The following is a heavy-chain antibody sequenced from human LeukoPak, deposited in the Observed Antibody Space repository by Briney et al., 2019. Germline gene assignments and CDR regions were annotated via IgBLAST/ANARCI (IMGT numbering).Heavy chain of an antibody. D-gene: IGHD6-19*01. CDR3: ARQVAGLIDY. CDR1: GGSISSSSYY. Sequence: SETLSLTCTVSGGSISSSSYYWGWIRQPPGKGLEWIGSIYYSGSTYYNPSLKSRVTISVDTSKNQFSLKLSSVTAADTAVYYCARQVAGLIDYWGQGTLVTVSS. CDR2: IYYSGST. V-gene: IGHV4-39*01. J-gene: IGHJ4*02.